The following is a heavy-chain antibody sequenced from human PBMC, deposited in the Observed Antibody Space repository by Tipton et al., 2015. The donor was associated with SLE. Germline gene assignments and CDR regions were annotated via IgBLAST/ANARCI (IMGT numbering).Heavy chain of an antibody. CDR3: AKDLLGFGDRGY. D-gene: IGHD3-10*01. J-gene: IGHJ4*02. CDR2: ISGSAATT. CDR1: GYTFTSYG. Sequence: VQLVQSGAEVKKPGASVKVSCKASGYTFTSYGISWVRQAPGKGLEWVSVISGSAATTYSADSVQGRFTISRDNSKNTLYLQMNSLRAEDTAVYYCAKDLLGFGDRGYWGQGTLVTVSS. V-gene: IGHV3-23*04.